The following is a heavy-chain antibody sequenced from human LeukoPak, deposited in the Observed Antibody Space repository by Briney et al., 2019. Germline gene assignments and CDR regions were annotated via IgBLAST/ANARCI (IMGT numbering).Heavy chain of an antibody. Sequence: AGGSLRLSCSASGFTFSTYPMHWVRQAPGRGLEYVSSISSGGDSIYYADSVKGRFTISRDNSKNTLYLQTSSLRAEDTAVYYCVKRTTDYYYYDYWGRGTLVTVSS. J-gene: IGHJ4*02. CDR3: VKRTTDYYYYDY. CDR1: GFTFSTYP. D-gene: IGHD3-9*01. CDR2: ISSGGDSI. V-gene: IGHV3-64D*06.